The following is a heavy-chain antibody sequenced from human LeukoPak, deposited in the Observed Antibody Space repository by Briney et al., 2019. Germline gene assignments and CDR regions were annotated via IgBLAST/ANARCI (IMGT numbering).Heavy chain of an antibody. Sequence: SETLSLTCSVSGYSISSGYYWGWIRQPPGKGLEWIGTIYHSGTTFYNPSLQSRVTVSLDTSKNQFSLKLSSVTAADTAVYYCARDPYSGSYGNYYYYFMDVWGKGTTVTISS. J-gene: IGHJ6*03. CDR1: GYSISSGYY. D-gene: IGHD1-26*01. V-gene: IGHV4-38-2*02. CDR3: ARDPYSGSYGNYYYYFMDV. CDR2: IYHSGTT.